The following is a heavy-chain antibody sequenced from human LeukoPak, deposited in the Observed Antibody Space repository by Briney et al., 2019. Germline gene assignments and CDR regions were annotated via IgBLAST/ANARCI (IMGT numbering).Heavy chain of an antibody. CDR1: GFTFSSYW. V-gene: IGHV3-7*01. CDR2: IGDDGGEI. CDR3: ARDKPRGSYYGSIFDS. D-gene: IGHD1-26*01. Sequence: GGSLRLSCEASGFTFSSYWMSWVRQAPGKGLEWVANIGDDGGEIYYVDSVKGRFTISRDNAKSSLFLQMNSLRAEAAAVYYCARDKPRGSYYGSIFDSWGQGTLVTVSS. J-gene: IGHJ4*02.